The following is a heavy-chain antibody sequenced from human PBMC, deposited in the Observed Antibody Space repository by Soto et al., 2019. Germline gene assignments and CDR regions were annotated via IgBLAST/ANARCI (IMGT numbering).Heavy chain of an antibody. CDR3: VKSGDNYNALDY. Sequence: PGRSLRLSCTASGFTLSDHYMSWIRKAPGKGLEWIGYSSNSGSFTRYADSVKGRFPISRDNAKNSLYLQINSLRGDDTAIYYCVKSGDNYNALDYWGQGTPVTVSS. D-gene: IGHD1-1*01. V-gene: IGHV3-11*06. J-gene: IGHJ4*02. CDR2: SSNSGSFT. CDR1: GFTLSDHY.